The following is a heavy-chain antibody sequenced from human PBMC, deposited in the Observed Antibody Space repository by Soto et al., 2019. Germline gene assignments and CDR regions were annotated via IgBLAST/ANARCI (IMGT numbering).Heavy chain of an antibody. Sequence: ASVKGSCKASGYTFTGYYMHWVRHAPGQGLEWMGWINPNSGGTNYAQKFQGWVSMTQNRSISTPYLELSRLRSDDTAVYYCASGSPLKGAARPDWFDPWGQGTLVNVSS. D-gene: IGHD6-6*01. CDR3: ASGSPLKGAARPDWFDP. J-gene: IGHJ5*02. V-gene: IGHV1-2*04. CDR2: INPNSGGT. CDR1: GYTFTGYY.